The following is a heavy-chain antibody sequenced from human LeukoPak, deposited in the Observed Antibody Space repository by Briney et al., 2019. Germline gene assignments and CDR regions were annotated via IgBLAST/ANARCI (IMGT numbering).Heavy chain of an antibody. V-gene: IGHV4-59*01. D-gene: IGHD6-19*01. Sequence: SETLSLTCTVSGGSISSYYWSWIRQPPGKGLEWIGYIYYSGSTNYNPSLKSRVTISVDTSKNQSSLKLSSVTAADTAVYYCARYARSGYWLEVAETDAFDIWGQGTTVTVSS. J-gene: IGHJ3*02. CDR1: GGSISSYY. CDR2: IYYSGST. CDR3: ARYARSGYWLEVAETDAFDI.